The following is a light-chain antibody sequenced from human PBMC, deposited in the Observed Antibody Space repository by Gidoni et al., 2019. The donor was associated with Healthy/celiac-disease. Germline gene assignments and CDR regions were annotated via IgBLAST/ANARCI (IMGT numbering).Light chain of an antibody. CDR2: DAS. CDR3: QQRSNWPPV. V-gene: IGKV3-11*01. Sequence: EIVLTQSPATLSLSPGERATLPCRASQSVSSYLAWYQQTPGQAPRLLIYDASNRATGIPARFRGSGSGTDFTLTISSLEPEDFAVYYCQQRSNWPPVFGPGTKVDI. J-gene: IGKJ3*01. CDR1: QSVSSY.